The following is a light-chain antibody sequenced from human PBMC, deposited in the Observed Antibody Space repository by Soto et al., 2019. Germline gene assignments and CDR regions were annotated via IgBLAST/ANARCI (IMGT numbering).Light chain of an antibody. V-gene: IGKV3-20*01. J-gene: IGKJ5*01. CDR2: GAS. CDR3: QQYSDLPMT. Sequence: DSVPTQYPGTLSLSTAERAILSCRASQTVNNNYLAWFQQKPGQAPRILIYGASRRATGIPDRFSGSASGTDFTLTICRLEPEDFAVYFCQQYSDLPMTFCQGTRLEIK. CDR1: QTVNNNY.